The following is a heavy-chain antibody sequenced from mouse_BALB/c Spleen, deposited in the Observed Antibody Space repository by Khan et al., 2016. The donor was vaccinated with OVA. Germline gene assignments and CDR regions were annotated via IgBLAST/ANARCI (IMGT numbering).Heavy chain of an antibody. CDR3: ATSYFYGYYFDY. V-gene: IGHV5-17*02. Sequence: EVKLLESGGGLVQPGGSRKLSCAASGFTFSNYGMHWVRQAPEKGLEWVAFISGDTSTIYYADTVKGRFTISRDNPKNTLFLQMTSLMSEDTARYYCATSYFYGYYFDYWGPGTTLTVSS. CDR1: GFTFSNYG. D-gene: IGHD1-1*01. J-gene: IGHJ2*01. CDR2: ISGDTSTI.